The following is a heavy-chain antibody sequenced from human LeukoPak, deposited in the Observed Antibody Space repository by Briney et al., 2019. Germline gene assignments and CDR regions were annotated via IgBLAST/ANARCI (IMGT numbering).Heavy chain of an antibody. CDR3: ARDRMVRGVITDYYYYYMDV. CDR2: IYYSGST. CDR1: GFTFSIYA. Sequence: PGGSLRLSCAASGFTFSIYAMSWVRQAPGKGLEWIGSIYYSGSTYYNPSLKSRVTISVDTSKNQFSLKLSSVTAADTAVYYCARDRMVRGVITDYYYYYMDVWGKGTTVTISS. D-gene: IGHD3-10*01. J-gene: IGHJ6*03. V-gene: IGHV4-39*07.